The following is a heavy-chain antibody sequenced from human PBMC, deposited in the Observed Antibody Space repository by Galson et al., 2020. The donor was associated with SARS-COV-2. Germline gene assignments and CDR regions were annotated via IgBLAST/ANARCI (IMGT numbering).Heavy chain of an antibody. V-gene: IGHV3-15*01. J-gene: IGHJ3*02. CDR3: TTAVVVILDDAFDI. CDR2: IKSKTDGGTT. Sequence: GESLKISCAASGFTFSNAWMSWVRQAPGKGLEWVGRIKSKTDGGTTDYAAPVKGRFTISRDDSKNTLYLQMNSLKTEDTAVYYCTTAVVVILDDAFDIWGQGTMVTLSS. CDR1: GFTFSNAW. D-gene: IGHD3-22*01.